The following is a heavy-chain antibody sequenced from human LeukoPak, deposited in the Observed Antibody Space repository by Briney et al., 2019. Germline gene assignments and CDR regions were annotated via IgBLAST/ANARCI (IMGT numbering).Heavy chain of an antibody. CDR1: GFTSNTYG. D-gene: IGHD2/OR15-2a*01. V-gene: IGHV3-23*01. Sequence: GGSLRLSCAASGFTSNTYGMSWVRQAPGKGLEWGSGISGSSGNTYYADSVKGRFTISRDTSKNTLYLQMSNLRAEDTAVYYCAKDPRRILGSFEIWGQGTMVTVS. J-gene: IGHJ3*02. CDR2: ISGSSGNT. CDR3: AKDPRRILGSFEI.